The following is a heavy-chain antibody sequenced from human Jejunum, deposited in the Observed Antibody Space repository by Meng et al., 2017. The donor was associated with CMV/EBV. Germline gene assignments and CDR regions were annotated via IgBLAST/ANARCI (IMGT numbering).Heavy chain of an antibody. V-gene: IGHV3-30*04. J-gene: IGHJ5*01. CDR3: ASDITGNSYAYDS. Sequence: ASGVTLSTSVFHWVRQAPGKGLEWVAVVSSDGREKYYIDSVKGRFTVSRDNSKNTQYLQMNSLTSEDTAVYFCASDITGNSYAYDSWGQGTLVTVSS. CDR2: VSSDGREK. D-gene: IGHD3-16*01. CDR1: GVTLSTSV.